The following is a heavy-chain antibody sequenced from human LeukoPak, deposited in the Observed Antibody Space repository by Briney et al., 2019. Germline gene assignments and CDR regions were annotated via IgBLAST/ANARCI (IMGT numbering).Heavy chain of an antibody. Sequence: GESLKISCKGSGYSFTSYWIGWVRQMPGKGLEWMGIIYPGDSDTRYSPSFQGQVTISAGKSISTAYLQWSSLKASDTAMYYCARLGMTTVTMGRRYYFDYWGQGTLVTVSS. V-gene: IGHV5-51*01. J-gene: IGHJ4*02. CDR3: ARLGMTTVTMGRRYYFDY. CDR1: GYSFTSYW. CDR2: IYPGDSDT. D-gene: IGHD4-17*01.